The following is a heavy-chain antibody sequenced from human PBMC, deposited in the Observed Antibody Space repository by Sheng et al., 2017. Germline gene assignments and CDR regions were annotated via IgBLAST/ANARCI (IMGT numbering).Heavy chain of an antibody. CDR3: ARADSGYQTYYLDY. D-gene: IGHD3-22*01. CDR1: GYTFVNYG. V-gene: IGHV1-18*01. Sequence: QVHLMQSGPELRMSGASVNVSCKASGYTFVNYGISWVRQAPGQGLEWMGWISVYNSKTKYAQKFQGRVTMTTDTSTHTVYLDLGSLRSDDTAVYYCARADSGYQTYYLDYWGQGTLVTVSS. CDR2: ISVYNSKT. J-gene: IGHJ4*02.